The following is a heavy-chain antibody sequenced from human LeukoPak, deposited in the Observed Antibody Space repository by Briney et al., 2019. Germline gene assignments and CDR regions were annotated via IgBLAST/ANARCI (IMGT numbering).Heavy chain of an antibody. V-gene: IGHV1-2*02. J-gene: IGHJ4*02. CDR1: GYTFTGYF. CDR3: AREYYDSRGYYLGGDDFDY. Sequence: ASVKVSCKASGYTFTGYFMHWVRQAPGQGLEWMGWINPNSGGTNYAQKFQGRVTMTRDTSISTAYMELSRLLSDDTAVYYCAREYYDSRGYYLGGDDFDYWGQGTLVTVSS. CDR2: INPNSGGT. D-gene: IGHD3-22*01.